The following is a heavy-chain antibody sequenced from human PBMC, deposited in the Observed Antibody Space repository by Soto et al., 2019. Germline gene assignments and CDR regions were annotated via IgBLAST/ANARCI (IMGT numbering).Heavy chain of an antibody. J-gene: IGHJ4*02. CDR3: AAGVTTFDY. CDR2: LDYEEGER. D-gene: IGHD4-17*01. Sequence: AAVKVYCKVSGNKLSGFPMHWVRQAPGKGLEWMGSLDYEEGERNFAHRFQGRVTVTEDTSTDTAYMDRSSLKSEDTAVYECAAGVTTFDYWGQGTLVTVSS. CDR1: GNKLSGFP. V-gene: IGHV1-24*01.